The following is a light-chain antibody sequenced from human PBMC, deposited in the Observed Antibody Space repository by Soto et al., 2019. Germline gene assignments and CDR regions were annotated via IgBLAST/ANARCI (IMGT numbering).Light chain of an antibody. CDR2: SVS. Sequence: QSVLTQPASVSGSPGQSITISCSGTSSDIGAYDHVAWFQQFPGKTPKLVIYSVSNRPSGVSYRFSGSKSGNTASLTISGLQAEDEADYFCTSPTPGSLYVFGSGTKLTVL. CDR3: TSPTPGSLYV. CDR1: SSDIGAYDH. V-gene: IGLV2-14*01. J-gene: IGLJ1*01.